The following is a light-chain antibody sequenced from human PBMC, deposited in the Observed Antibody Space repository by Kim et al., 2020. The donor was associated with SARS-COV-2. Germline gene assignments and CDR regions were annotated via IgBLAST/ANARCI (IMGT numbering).Light chain of an antibody. CDR3: MQGTHWPPT. CDR1: QSLVSRDGNTC. V-gene: IGKV2-30*01. J-gene: IGKJ1*01. CDR2: KVS. Sequence: PSSISCGSSQSLVSRDGNTCLTWFHQRPGQSPRRLVYKVSSRDSGVPDRFSGSGSGTDFTLKISRVEAEDVGIYYCMQGTHWPPTFGQGTKVDIK.